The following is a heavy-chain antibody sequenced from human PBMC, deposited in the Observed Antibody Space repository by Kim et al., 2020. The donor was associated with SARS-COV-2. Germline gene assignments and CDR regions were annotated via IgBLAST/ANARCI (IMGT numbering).Heavy chain of an antibody. D-gene: IGHD1-1*01. V-gene: IGHV4-34*01. CDR1: GGSFSGYY. Sequence: SETLSLTCAVYGGSFSGYYWSWIRQPPGKGLEWIGEINHSGSTNYNPSLKSRVTISVDTSKNQFSLKLSSVTAADTAVYYCARGTTGVRPFDYWGQGTLVTVSS. CDR3: ARGTTGVRPFDY. CDR2: INHSGST. J-gene: IGHJ4*02.